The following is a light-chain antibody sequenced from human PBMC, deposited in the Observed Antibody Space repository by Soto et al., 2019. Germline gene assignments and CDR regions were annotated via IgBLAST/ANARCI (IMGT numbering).Light chain of an antibody. CDR3: QVWDSSSDHRV. V-gene: IGLV3-21*04. CDR1: NSGGKS. J-gene: IGLJ2*01. CDR2: YDS. Sequence: SYELTQPPSVSVAPGKTARITCGGNNSGGKSVHWYQQKPRQAPVLVIYYDSDRPSGIPERFSGSNSGNTATLTISRVEAGDEADYYCQVWDSSSDHRVFGGGTKLTVL.